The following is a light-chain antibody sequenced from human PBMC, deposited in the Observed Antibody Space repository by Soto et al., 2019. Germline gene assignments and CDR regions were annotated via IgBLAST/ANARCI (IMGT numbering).Light chain of an antibody. CDR2: GAS. V-gene: IGKV3-20*01. CDR1: QSVSSGH. CDR3: QQYGHSLWT. Sequence: EIVLTPSPCTLSFSPGDRASLSCSASQSVSSGHLAWYQQKPGQAPRLLIYGASSRATGIPDRFSGSGSGTDFTLTISRLEPEDYAVYYCQQYGHSLWTFGQRTKVDIK. J-gene: IGKJ1*01.